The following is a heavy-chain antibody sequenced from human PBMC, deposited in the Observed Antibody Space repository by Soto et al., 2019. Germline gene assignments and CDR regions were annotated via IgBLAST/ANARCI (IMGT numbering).Heavy chain of an antibody. D-gene: IGHD2-2*02. CDR3: ARARFQVLYGKPYFDS. J-gene: IGHJ4*02. V-gene: IGHV4-31*03. CDR2: IYHSGNT. CDR1: GGSITTGGSY. Sequence: PSETLSLTCTVSGGSITTGGSYWSWIRQHPGKGLEWIGNIYHSGNTYYNPSLKSRLTISVDTSKNHFSLMVDSVTAADTAVYYCARARFQVLYGKPYFDSWGQGTLVTASS.